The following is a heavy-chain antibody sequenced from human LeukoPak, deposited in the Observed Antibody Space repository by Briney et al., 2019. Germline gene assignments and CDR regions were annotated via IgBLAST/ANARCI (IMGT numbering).Heavy chain of an antibody. CDR3: ASHSVAVLPIATFDY. D-gene: IGHD2-2*01. V-gene: IGHV3-7*01. CDR1: GCTFTNYW. CDR2: IKQDGSEK. J-gene: IGHJ4*02. Sequence: GGSLRLSCAASGCTFTNYWMTWVRQAPGKGLEWVANIKQDGSEKYYLDSVKGRFTISRDNPKNSLYLQMNSLRAEDTALDFCASHSVAVLPIATFDYWGQGTLVTVSS.